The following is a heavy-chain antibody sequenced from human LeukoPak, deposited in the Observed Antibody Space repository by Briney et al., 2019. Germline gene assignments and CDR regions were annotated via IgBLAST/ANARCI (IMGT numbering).Heavy chain of an antibody. V-gene: IGHV4-34*01. CDR1: RGSFSGYY. D-gene: IGHD4-23*01. CDR3: ASSFYGGPDY. J-gene: IGHJ4*02. Sequence: PSETLSLTCAVYRGSFSGYYWSWIRQPPGKGLEWIGEINHSGSTNYNPSLKSRVTISVDTSKNQFSLKLSSVTAADTAVYYCASSFYGGPDYWGQGTLVTVSS. CDR2: INHSGST.